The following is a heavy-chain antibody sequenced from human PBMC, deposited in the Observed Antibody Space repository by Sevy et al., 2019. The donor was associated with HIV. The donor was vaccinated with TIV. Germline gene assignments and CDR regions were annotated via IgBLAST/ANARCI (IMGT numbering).Heavy chain of an antibody. V-gene: IGHV3-30*02. Sequence: GGSLRLSCAASGFTFNFHGMHWVRQAPGKGLEWVAFIWHDGSNKYMADSVKGQFTISIDNSKKTLFLQMNSLTVQDTAVYYCARETDNSVRWLDPWGQGTLVTVSS. J-gene: IGHJ5*02. CDR2: IWHDGSNK. CDR3: ARETDNSVRWLDP. CDR1: GFTFNFHG. D-gene: IGHD4-4*01.